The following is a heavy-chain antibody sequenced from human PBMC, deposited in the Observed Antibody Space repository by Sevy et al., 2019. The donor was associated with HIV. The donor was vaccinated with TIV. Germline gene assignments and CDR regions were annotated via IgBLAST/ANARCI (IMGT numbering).Heavy chain of an antibody. Sequence: ASVKVSCKDSGDTFSNYAVSWVRQAPGQGLQWLGGIIPIFGKAVYAEEFQGRLTITADESTVTAYMELTGLSSEDTAMYFCARSEFDHITIFGPFDNWGQGTLVTVSS. CDR1: GDTFSNYA. CDR2: IIPIFGKA. CDR3: ARSEFDHITIFGPFDN. J-gene: IGHJ4*02. D-gene: IGHD3-3*02. V-gene: IGHV1-69*13.